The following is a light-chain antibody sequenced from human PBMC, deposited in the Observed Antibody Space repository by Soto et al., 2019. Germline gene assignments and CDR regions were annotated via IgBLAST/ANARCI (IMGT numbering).Light chain of an antibody. CDR1: QSVLYSSNTKNY. J-gene: IGKJ2*02. V-gene: IGKV4-1*01. CDR3: DEYYTTPRT. CDR2: WAS. Sequence: DIVMTQSPDSLAVSLGERATINCKSSQSVLYSSNTKNYLAWYQQKPGQPPKLLIYWASTRESGVPDRFSGSGSGTDFPLTISSLPAEDVAVYYCDEYYTTPRTIGQGTKLESK.